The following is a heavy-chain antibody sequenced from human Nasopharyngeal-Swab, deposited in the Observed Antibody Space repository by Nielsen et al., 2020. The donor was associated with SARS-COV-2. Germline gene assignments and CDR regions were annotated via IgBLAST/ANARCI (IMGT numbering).Heavy chain of an antibody. D-gene: IGHD1-26*01. Sequence: GGSLRLSCAASGFTFSSSGMHWVRQVPGRGLEWVAVISYDGINKYYADSVKGRFTISRDNSKKMLYLQMNSLKTEDTAVYYCAKPLSGSYYDWFDSWGQGTLVTVSS. V-gene: IGHV3-30*18. J-gene: IGHJ5*01. CDR2: ISYDGINK. CDR1: GFTFSSSG. CDR3: AKPLSGSYYDWFDS.